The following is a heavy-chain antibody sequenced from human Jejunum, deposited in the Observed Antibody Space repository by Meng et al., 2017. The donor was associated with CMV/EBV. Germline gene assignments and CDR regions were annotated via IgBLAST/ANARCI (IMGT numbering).Heavy chain of an antibody. D-gene: IGHD4-23*01. CDR1: GDLFNACG. J-gene: IGHJ5*02. Sequence: SGDLFNACGVTWVRQAPGHGLEWIGWISVYNDNSNYAQRFQGRVTMNTDTSTSTAYMELRNLRDDDTAVYYCATPYGGNSRGGFDPWGQGTLVTVSS. V-gene: IGHV1-18*01. CDR2: ISVYNDNS. CDR3: ATPYGGNSRGGFDP.